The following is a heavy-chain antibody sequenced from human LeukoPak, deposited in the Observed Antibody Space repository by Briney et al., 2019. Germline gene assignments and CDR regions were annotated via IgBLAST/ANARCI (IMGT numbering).Heavy chain of an antibody. CDR1: GFTFSSYA. CDR3: ARDKEDIVVVPADRYYYYYYMDV. CDR2: ISYDGSNK. D-gene: IGHD2-2*01. J-gene: IGHJ6*03. V-gene: IGHV3-30*04. Sequence: GGSLRLSCAASGFTFSSYAMHWVRQAPGKGLEWVAVISYDGSNKYYADSVKGRFTISRDNSKNTLYLQMNSLRAEDTAVYYCARDKEDIVVVPADRYYYYYYMDVWGKGTTVTISS.